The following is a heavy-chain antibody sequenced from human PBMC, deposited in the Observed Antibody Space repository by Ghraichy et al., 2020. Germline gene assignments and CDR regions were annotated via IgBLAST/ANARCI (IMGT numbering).Heavy chain of an antibody. CDR1: GFTFSSYV. V-gene: IGHV3-23*01. D-gene: IGHD6-13*01. Sequence: GESLNISCTASGFTFSSYVMSWVRQAPGEGLEWVSAISGRGGSTYYADSMKGRFTISRDNSKNTLYLQMNSLRAEDTAVYYCAKGIAAGTSTISYYYNGLDVWGGGTAVTVSS. J-gene: IGHJ6*04. CDR3: AKGIAAGTSTISYYYNGLDV. CDR2: ISGRGGST.